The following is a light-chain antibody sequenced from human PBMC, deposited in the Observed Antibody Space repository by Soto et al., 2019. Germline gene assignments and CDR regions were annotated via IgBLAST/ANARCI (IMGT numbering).Light chain of an antibody. CDR2: KAS. CDR1: QTISSW. CDR3: QHYNSYSEA. J-gene: IGKJ1*01. Sequence: IQMNQSPSTMSGSVGYRVTITCGASQTISSWLAWYQQKPGKAPKVLIYKASTLKSGVPSRFSVSGSGTEFTLTISSLKHDDFATYYCQHYNSYSEAFCQGTKVDIK. V-gene: IGKV1-5*03.